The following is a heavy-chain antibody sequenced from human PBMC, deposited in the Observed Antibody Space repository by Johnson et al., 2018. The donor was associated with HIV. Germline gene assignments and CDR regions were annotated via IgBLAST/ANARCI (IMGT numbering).Heavy chain of an antibody. D-gene: IGHD3-16*01. J-gene: IGHJ3*02. CDR1: GFTFSGSA. V-gene: IGHV3-73*01. CDR3: ARGSRYTHDNDDVYLLQAFDI. CDR2: IRGNANPFAT. Sequence: VQLVESGGGVVQPGRSLRLSCAASGFTFSGSALHWVRQASGKGLEWVGNIRGNANPFATAYAASVKGRFTISRDSSKNTLYLQMNTLRADDTAVYYCARGSRYTHDNDDVYLLQAFDIWGQGTMVTVSS.